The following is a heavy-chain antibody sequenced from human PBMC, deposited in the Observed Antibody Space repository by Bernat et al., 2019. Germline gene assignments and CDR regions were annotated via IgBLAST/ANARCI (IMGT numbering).Heavy chain of an antibody. V-gene: IGHV1-2*04. Sequence: QVQLVQSGAEVKKPGASVKVSCKTSGYTFTSYDINWVRQATGQGLEWMGWMNPNSGNTNYAQKFQGWVTMTRDTSISTAYMELSRLRSDDTAVYYCARESNCSGGSCYFDYWGQGTLVTVSS. D-gene: IGHD2-15*01. J-gene: IGHJ4*02. CDR2: MNPNSGNT. CDR1: GYTFTSYD. CDR3: ARESNCSGGSCYFDY.